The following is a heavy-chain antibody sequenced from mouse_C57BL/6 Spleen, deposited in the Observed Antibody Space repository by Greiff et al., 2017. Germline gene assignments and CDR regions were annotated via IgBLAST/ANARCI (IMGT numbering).Heavy chain of an antibody. Sequence: QVQLQQPGAELVMPGASVKLSCKASGYTFTSYWMHWVKQRPGQGLEWIGEIDPSDSYTNYNQKFKGKATLPVDKSSSTAYMQLSSLTSEDSAVYSGARGANSTGVAHWYFDVWGTGTTVTVSA. V-gene: IGHV1-69*01. D-gene: IGHD1-1*01. J-gene: IGHJ1*03. CDR3: ARGANSTGVAHWYFDV. CDR2: IDPSDSYT. CDR1: GYTFTSYW.